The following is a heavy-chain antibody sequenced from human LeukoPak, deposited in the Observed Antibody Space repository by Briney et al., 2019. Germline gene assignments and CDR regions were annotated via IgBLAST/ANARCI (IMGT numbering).Heavy chain of an antibody. J-gene: IGHJ4*02. CDR3: AKALEQETVIALDS. V-gene: IGHV3-23*01. Sequence: GGSLRLSCAASGFTFSTYAMSWVRQAPGEGLEWVSAISGSGGSTYYADSVKGRFTISRDNSKNTLYLQMNSLRAEDTSIYFCAKALEQETVIALDSWGQGTLVTVSS. D-gene: IGHD6-13*01. CDR1: GFTFSTYA. CDR2: ISGSGGST.